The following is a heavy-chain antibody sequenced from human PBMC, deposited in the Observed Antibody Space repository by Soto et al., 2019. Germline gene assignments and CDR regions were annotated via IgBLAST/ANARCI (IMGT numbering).Heavy chain of an antibody. CDR2: INHSGST. Sequence: PSETLSLTCAVYGGSFSGYYWSWIRQPPGKGLEWIGEINHSGSTNYNPSLKSRVTISVDTSKNQFSLKLSSVTAADTAVYYCARWYYDILTGYSAVFDYWGQGTLVTV. V-gene: IGHV4-34*01. CDR1: GGSFSGYY. D-gene: IGHD3-9*01. CDR3: ARWYYDILTGYSAVFDY. J-gene: IGHJ4*02.